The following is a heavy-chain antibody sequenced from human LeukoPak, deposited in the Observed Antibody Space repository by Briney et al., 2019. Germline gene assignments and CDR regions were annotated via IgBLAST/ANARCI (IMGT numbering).Heavy chain of an antibody. CDR3: AKDRANYGDYLYYFDY. V-gene: IGHV3-30*02. Sequence: GGSLRLSCAASGFTFDDYGMSWVRQAPGKGLEWVAFTRYDGSNKYYADSVKGRFTISRDNSKNTLYLQMNSLRAEDTAVHYCAKDRANYGDYLYYFDYWGQGTLVTVSS. CDR1: GFTFDDYG. D-gene: IGHD4-17*01. J-gene: IGHJ4*02. CDR2: TRYDGSNK.